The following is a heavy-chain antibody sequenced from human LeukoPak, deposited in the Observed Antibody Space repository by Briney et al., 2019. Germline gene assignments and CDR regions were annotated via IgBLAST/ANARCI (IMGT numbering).Heavy chain of an antibody. CDR1: GFTFSTYS. J-gene: IGHJ5*02. CDR2: IGGSGTTI. Sequence: PGGSLRLSCAASGFTFSTYSMNWVRQAPGKGLEWISHIGGSGTTIYYADSVKGRFTISRDNAKNSLYLQMNSLRAEDTAVYYCARVVFGGYTPWGQGTLVTVSS. V-gene: IGHV3-48*04. D-gene: IGHD5-12*01. CDR3: ARVVFGGYTP.